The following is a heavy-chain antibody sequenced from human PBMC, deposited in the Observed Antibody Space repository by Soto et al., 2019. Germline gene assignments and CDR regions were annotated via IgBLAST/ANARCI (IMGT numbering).Heavy chain of an antibody. Sequence: QVQLQESGPGLVKPSETLSLTCTVSGGSISNHYWSWIRQPPGKGLEWIGYINYNGNTNYNPPLKSRVTMSLDTSKNQISLKLSSVTAADTAVYYCTRANWYSEYWGQGTLVTVSS. D-gene: IGHD7-27*01. CDR1: GGSISNHY. CDR3: TRANWYSEY. J-gene: IGHJ4*02. CDR2: INYNGNT. V-gene: IGHV4-59*11.